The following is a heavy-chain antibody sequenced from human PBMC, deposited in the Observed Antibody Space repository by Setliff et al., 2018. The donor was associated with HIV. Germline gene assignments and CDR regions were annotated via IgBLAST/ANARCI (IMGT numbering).Heavy chain of an antibody. CDR1: GGSFSGYY. D-gene: IGHD3-3*01. CDR2: INHSGST. Sequence: SETLSLTCAVYGGSFSGYYWSWIRQPPGKGLEWIGEINHSGSTNYNPSLKSLVTISVDTSKNQFSLKLSSVTAADTAVYYCARRGFWSDGRAFDIWGQGTMVTVSS. J-gene: IGHJ3*02. CDR3: ARRGFWSDGRAFDI. V-gene: IGHV4-34*01.